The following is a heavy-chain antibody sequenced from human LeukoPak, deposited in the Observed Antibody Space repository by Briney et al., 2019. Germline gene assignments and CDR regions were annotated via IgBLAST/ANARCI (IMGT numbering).Heavy chain of an antibody. J-gene: IGHJ4*02. Sequence: NTSETLSLTCTVSGGSVTSGGYYWRWIRQPAGKGLEWIGRVYTSRSTNYNPSLKSRVTISVDTSKNQFSLKLSSVTAADTAVYYCARQKSQTTVAEFFDYWGQGTLVTVSS. V-gene: IGHV4-61*02. CDR3: ARQKSQTTVAEFFDY. CDR2: VYTSRST. D-gene: IGHD4-23*01. CDR1: GGSVTSGGYY.